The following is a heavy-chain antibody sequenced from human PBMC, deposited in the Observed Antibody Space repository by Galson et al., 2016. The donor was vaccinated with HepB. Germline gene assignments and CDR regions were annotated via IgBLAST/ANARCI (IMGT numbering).Heavy chain of an antibody. CDR1: GFTFSDYY. V-gene: IGHV3-33*08. CDR3: ASDRLTTNWGEDFDY. D-gene: IGHD7-27*01. J-gene: IGHJ4*02. CDR2: VWHDGSAK. Sequence: SLRLSCAASGFTFSDYYMSWIRQAPGKGLEWVAVVWHDGSAKRYTDSVKGRFTISRDNSRNTVSLQMNSLRAEDTAVYYCASDRLTTNWGEDFDYWGQGTLVTVSS.